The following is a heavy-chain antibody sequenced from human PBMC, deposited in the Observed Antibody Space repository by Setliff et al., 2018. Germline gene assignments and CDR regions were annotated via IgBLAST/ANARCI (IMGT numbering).Heavy chain of an antibody. V-gene: IGHV4-39*07. Sequence: SETLSLTCTVSGGSISSSSYYWGWIRQPPGKGLEWIGSIHYSGSTYYNPSLKSRVTISIDTSKNQSSLKLSSVTAADTAVYYCARGGDSGSYFLANHDAFDIWGQGTMVTVSS. CDR3: ARGGDSGSYFLANHDAFDI. CDR1: GGSISSSSYY. J-gene: IGHJ3*02. CDR2: IHYSGST. D-gene: IGHD1-26*01.